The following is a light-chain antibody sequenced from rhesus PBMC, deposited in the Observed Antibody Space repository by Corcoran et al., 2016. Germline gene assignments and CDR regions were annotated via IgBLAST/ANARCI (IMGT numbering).Light chain of an antibody. Sequence: DIQMTQSPSSLSASVGDTVTITCRASQSISRWLAWYQQKPGKAPKLLIYKASNLQSGVPSSFSGSGSGTEFTLTISSLQSEDFATYYCQQYSSSPSFGQGTKVEIK. CDR2: KAS. CDR3: QQYSSSPS. CDR1: QSISRW. V-gene: IGKV1-22*01. J-gene: IGKJ2*01.